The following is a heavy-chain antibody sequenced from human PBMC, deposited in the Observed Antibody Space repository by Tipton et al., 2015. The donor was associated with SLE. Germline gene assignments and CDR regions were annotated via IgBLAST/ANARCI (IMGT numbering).Heavy chain of an antibody. Sequence: TLSLTCTVSGGSISSGGYYWSWIRQHPGKGLEWIGDIYYSGSTYYNPSLKSRVTISVDTSKNQFSLKLSSVTAADTAVYYCARDPDILTGPLDWGQGTLVTVSS. V-gene: IGHV4-31*03. CDR2: IYYSGST. CDR1: GGSISSGGYY. CDR3: ARDPDILTGPLD. J-gene: IGHJ4*02. D-gene: IGHD3-9*01.